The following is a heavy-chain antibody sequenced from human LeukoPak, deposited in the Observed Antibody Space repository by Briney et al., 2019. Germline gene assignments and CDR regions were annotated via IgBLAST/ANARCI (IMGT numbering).Heavy chain of an antibody. J-gene: IGHJ3*02. CDR2: IYSGGGT. CDR3: ATYWEYGTGAFAI. Sequence: GGSLRLSCAVSGFTVTSNYMTWVRQAPGKGLELVSVIYSGGGTTYADSVKGRFTISRDKSKNPLYLQMNSLRAEDTAVYYCATYWEYGTGAFAIWGQGTMVAVSS. V-gene: IGHV3-53*01. D-gene: IGHD2-8*02. CDR1: GFTVTSNY.